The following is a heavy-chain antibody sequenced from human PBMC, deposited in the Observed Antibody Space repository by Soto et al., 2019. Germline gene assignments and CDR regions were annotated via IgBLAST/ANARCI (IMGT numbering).Heavy chain of an antibody. Sequence: GASVNVSCKASGFALSSSAVQWVRQARGQRLEWIGWIVVGSGNTIYAQNFQDRVTITRDMSANTANMELSSLRSEDTAVYYCAATSGRLRKGYYYGLDVWGQGTTVTVSS. D-gene: IGHD2-21*02. CDR1: GFALSSSA. CDR3: AATSGRLRKGYYYGLDV. J-gene: IGHJ6*02. CDR2: IVVGSGNT. V-gene: IGHV1-58*01.